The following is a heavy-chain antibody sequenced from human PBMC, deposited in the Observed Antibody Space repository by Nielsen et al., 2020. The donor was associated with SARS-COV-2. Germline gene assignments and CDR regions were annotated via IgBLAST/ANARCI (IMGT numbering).Heavy chain of an antibody. CDR2: IKQDGSEK. CDR3: ARDDYIPIP. V-gene: IGHV3-7*01. CDR1: GFTFSSYW. D-gene: IGHD4-11*01. J-gene: IGHJ5*02. Sequence: GESLKISCAASGFTFSSYWMSWVRQAPGKGLEWVANIKQDGSEKYYVDSVKGRFTISRDNAKNTLYLQMNSLRAEDTAVYYCARDDYIPIPWGQGTLVTVSS.